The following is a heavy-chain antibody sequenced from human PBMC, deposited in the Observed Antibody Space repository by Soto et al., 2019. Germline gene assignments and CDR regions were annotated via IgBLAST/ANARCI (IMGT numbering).Heavy chain of an antibody. CDR2: MWYDGSYQ. J-gene: IGHJ5*02. V-gene: IGHV3-33*01. CDR1: GFDFSHYA. D-gene: IGHD1-1*01. Sequence: GWSLRLSCAASGFDFSHYAMHWVRQAPGKGLEWVAVMWYDGSYQYYADSVKGRFTISRDNSNNTLHLQMNSLRAEDTAVYYCARDYLSYKTSANGWFDPWGQGNMVTV. CDR3: ARDYLSYKTSANGWFDP.